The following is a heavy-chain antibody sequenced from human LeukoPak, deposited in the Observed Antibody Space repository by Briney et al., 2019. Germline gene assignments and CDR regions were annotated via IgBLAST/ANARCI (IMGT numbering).Heavy chain of an antibody. Sequence: PGGSLRLSCAASGFTFSSYSMNWVRQAPGKGLEWVSSISSSSSYIYYADSVKGRFTISRDNAKNSVYLHLNSLKVEDTAIYYCARATSKDTALDYWGQGTLVTVSS. D-gene: IGHD5-18*01. CDR2: ISSSSSYI. CDR3: ARATSKDTALDY. CDR1: GFTFSSYS. V-gene: IGHV3-21*06. J-gene: IGHJ4*02.